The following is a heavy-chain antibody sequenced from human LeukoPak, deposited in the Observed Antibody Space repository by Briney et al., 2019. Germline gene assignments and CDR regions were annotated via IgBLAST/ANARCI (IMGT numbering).Heavy chain of an antibody. V-gene: IGHV4-4*09. CDR2: IYTSGST. J-gene: IGHJ4*02. Sequence: SETLSLTCTVSGGSISSYYWSWIRQPPGKGLEWIGYIYTSGSTNYNPSLKSRVTISVDTSKNQFSLKLSSVTAADTAVYYCARVPTTLNGFYFDYWGQGTLVTVSS. CDR3: ARVPTTLNGFYFDY. CDR1: GGSISSYY. D-gene: IGHD1-7*01.